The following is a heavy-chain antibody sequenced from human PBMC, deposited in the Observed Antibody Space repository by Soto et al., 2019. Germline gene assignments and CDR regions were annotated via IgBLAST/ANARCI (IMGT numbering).Heavy chain of an antibody. V-gene: IGHV1-69*02. J-gene: IGHJ3*02. D-gene: IGHD1-1*01. CDR2: IIPILGIA. CDR3: ARGLGYEDAFDI. CDR1: GGTFSSYT. Sequence: ASVKVSCKASGGTFSSYTISWVRQAPGQGLEWMGRIIPILGIANYAQKFQGRVTITADKSTSTAYMELSSLRSEDTAVYYCARGLGYEDAFDIWGQGTMVTVSS.